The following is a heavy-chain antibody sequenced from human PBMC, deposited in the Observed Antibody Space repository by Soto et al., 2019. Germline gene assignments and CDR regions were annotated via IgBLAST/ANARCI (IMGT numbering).Heavy chain of an antibody. V-gene: IGHV3-23*01. Sequence: GGSLRLSCAVSGFTFSSYAMSWVRQAPGKGLEWVSALSGSGSSTYYADSVKGRFTISRDNSKNTLSLQMNSLRVEDTAVYHCAKGRIAVAAPYNWFDPWGQGTLVTVS. CDR2: LSGSGSST. J-gene: IGHJ5*02. CDR3: AKGRIAVAAPYNWFDP. D-gene: IGHD6-19*01. CDR1: GFTFSSYA.